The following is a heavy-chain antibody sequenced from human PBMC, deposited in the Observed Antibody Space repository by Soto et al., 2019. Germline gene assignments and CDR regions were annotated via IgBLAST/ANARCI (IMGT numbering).Heavy chain of an antibody. V-gene: IGHV3-11*05. CDR3: ARGGAFNWYDP. Sequence: QVQLVESGGGLVKPGGSLRLSCAASGFTFSDYYMSWIRQAPGKGLEWVSYISSSSSYTNYADSVKGRFTISRDNAKNSLYMQMNTLRAEDTAVYYCARGGAFNWYDPWGQGTLVTVSS. CDR2: ISSSSSYT. CDR1: GFTFSDYY. D-gene: IGHD3-16*01. J-gene: IGHJ5*02.